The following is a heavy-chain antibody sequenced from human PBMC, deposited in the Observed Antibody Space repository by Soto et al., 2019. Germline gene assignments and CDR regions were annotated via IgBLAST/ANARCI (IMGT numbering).Heavy chain of an antibody. CDR1: GGTFSSYT. CDR2: ISPIFGTP. V-gene: IGHV1-69*01. Sequence: QVQLVQSGAEVKKPGSSVTVSCKASGGTFSSYTISWVRQAPGQGLEWMAGISPIFGTPIYAQKFQDRVTITADDSTMTAYMEMNRLTSEDTAVXXXARVVVGSRLSLDYWGQGTLVTISS. J-gene: IGHJ4*02. D-gene: IGHD1-26*01. CDR3: ARVVVGSRLSLDY.